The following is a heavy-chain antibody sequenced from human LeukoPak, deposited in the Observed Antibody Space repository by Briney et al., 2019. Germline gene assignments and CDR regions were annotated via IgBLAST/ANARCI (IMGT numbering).Heavy chain of an antibody. J-gene: IGHJ4*02. CDR3: ARVGHIAAAGTYDY. D-gene: IGHD6-13*01. CDR1: GGSISSYY. V-gene: IGHV4-4*07. CDR2: THTSGTT. Sequence: PSETLSLTCTVSGGSISSYYWSWIRQPAGKGLEWIGRTHTSGTTNYNPSLKSRVTMSVDTSKNQLSLKLFSVTAADTAVYYCARVGHIAAAGTYDYWGQGTLVTVSS.